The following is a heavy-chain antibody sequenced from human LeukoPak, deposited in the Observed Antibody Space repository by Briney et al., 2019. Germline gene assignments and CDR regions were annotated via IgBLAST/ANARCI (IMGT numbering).Heavy chain of an antibody. Sequence: GGSLRLSCIVSGFTFRNYGMSWVRQAPGKGLEWVSGIGGSGDNTYYADSVKGRFTVSRDNSNNTLYLQMNSLRADDTAVYYCAKEVWSSGWDHFDYWGQGTLVTVSS. D-gene: IGHD6-19*01. CDR1: GFTFRNYG. CDR3: AKEVWSSGWDHFDY. J-gene: IGHJ4*02. V-gene: IGHV3-23*01. CDR2: IGGSGDNT.